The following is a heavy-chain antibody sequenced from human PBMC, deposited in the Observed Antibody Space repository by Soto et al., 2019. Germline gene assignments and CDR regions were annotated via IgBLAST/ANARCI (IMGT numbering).Heavy chain of an antibody. V-gene: IGHV1-8*01. J-gene: IGHJ5*02. D-gene: IGHD1-1*01. Sequence: QVQLVQSGAEVKKPGASVKVSCKASGYTFTSYDINWVRQATGQGLEWMGWMNPNSGNTGYAQKFQGRVTMTRNTSISTAYRELSSLISEDTAVYYCARGPYNIHWFGPWGQGTLVPVYS. CDR1: GYTFTSYD. CDR2: MNPNSGNT. CDR3: ARGPYNIHWFGP.